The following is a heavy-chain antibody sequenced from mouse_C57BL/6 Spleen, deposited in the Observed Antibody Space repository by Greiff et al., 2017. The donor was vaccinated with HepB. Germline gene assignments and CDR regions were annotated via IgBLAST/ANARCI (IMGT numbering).Heavy chain of an antibody. CDR3: ARRDYGSSYDWYFDV. V-gene: IGHV5-6*02. Sequence: EVKVVESGGDLVKPGGSLKLSCAASGFTFSSYGMSWVRQTPDKRLEWVATIRSGGSYTYYPDSVKGRFTISRDNAKNTLYLQMSSLKSEDTAMYYCARRDYGSSYDWYFDVWGTGTTVTVSS. J-gene: IGHJ1*03. CDR2: IRSGGSYT. CDR1: GFTFSSYG. D-gene: IGHD1-1*01.